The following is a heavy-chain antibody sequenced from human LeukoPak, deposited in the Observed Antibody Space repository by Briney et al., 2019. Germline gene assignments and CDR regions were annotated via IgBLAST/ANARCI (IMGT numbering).Heavy chain of an antibody. CDR1: GFTFSSYA. CDR3: AKDRLGSGWYS. Sequence: GGSLRLSCAASGFTFSSYAMSWVRQAPGKGLEWVSAISGSGGSTYYADSVKGRFTISRDNSKNTLYPQMNSLRAEDTAVYYCAKDRLGSGWYSWGQGTLVTVSS. D-gene: IGHD6-19*01. CDR2: ISGSGGST. J-gene: IGHJ5*02. V-gene: IGHV3-23*01.